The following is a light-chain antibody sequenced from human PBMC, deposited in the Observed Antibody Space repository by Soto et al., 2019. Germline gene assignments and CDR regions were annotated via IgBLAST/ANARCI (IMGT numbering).Light chain of an antibody. CDR3: QQYNSYSPT. Sequence: GARVTITCRASQSISTWLAWYQQEPGKAPKLLIHKASSLQSGVPSRFSGSGSGTDFTLTISSLHPDDFAAYYCQQYNSYSPTFGQGTKVDIK. V-gene: IGKV1-5*03. CDR1: QSISTW. CDR2: KAS. J-gene: IGKJ1*01.